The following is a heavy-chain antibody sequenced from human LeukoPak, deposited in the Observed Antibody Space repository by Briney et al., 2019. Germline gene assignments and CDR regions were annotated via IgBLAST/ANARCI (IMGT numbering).Heavy chain of an antibody. CDR1: GFTFSSYS. J-gene: IGHJ4*02. Sequence: PGGSLRLSCAASGFTFSSYSMNWVRQAPGKGLEWVSYISSSSSTIYYADSVKGRFTISRDNAKNSLYLQMNSLRAEDTALYYCAKDIGYYYGSANFDYWGQGTLVTVSS. CDR3: AKDIGYYYGSANFDY. D-gene: IGHD3-10*01. V-gene: IGHV3-48*04. CDR2: ISSSSSTI.